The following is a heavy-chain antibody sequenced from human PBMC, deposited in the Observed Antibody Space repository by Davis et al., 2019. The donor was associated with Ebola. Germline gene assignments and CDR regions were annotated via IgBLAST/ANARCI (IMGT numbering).Heavy chain of an antibody. Sequence: PGGSLRLSCAASGFTFSSYAMSWVRQAPGKGLEWVSAISGSGGSTYYADSVKGRFTISRDNSKNTLYLQMNSLRAEDTAVYYCAKDGYYYDSSGYYALLDYGGQGTLVTVSS. CDR3: AKDGYYYDSSGYYALLDY. CDR2: ISGSGGST. CDR1: GFTFSSYA. V-gene: IGHV3-23*01. D-gene: IGHD3-22*01. J-gene: IGHJ4*02.